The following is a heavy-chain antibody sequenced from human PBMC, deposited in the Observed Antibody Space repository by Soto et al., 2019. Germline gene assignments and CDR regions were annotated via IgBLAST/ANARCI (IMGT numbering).Heavy chain of an antibody. CDR3: ARDRTPAVEDIVVVVAATHHPGSWFDP. Sequence: GASLKVYRKAFGYTFTGYYMHWVRQAPGQRLEWMGWINPNRGGTNYAQKFQGWVTMTRGSSISTAYMELSRLRSDDTAVYYCARDRTPAVEDIVVVVAATHHPGSWFDPWGQGTLVTVSS. D-gene: IGHD2-15*01. CDR1: GYTFTGYY. CDR2: INPNRGGT. V-gene: IGHV1-2*04. J-gene: IGHJ5*02.